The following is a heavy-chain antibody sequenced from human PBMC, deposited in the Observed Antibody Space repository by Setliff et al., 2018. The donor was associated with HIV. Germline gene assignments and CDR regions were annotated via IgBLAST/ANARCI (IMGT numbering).Heavy chain of an antibody. CDR1: GYTFTSYA. CDR2: INPNSGGT. V-gene: IGHV1-2*02. J-gene: IGHJ5*02. D-gene: IGHD6-13*01. Sequence: GASVKVSCKASGYTFTSYAMNWVRQAPGQGLEWMGWINPNSGGTNNAQKFQGRVTMTRDTSINTAYMELARLRSDDTAVYYCAKGGPGSSWLGGWFDPWGQGTLVTVSS. CDR3: AKGGPGSSWLGGWFDP.